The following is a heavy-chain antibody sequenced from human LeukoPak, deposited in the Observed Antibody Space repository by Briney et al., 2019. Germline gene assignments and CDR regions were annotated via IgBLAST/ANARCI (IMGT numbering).Heavy chain of an antibody. CDR3: ARVNGIDYYGSGSYTSIDY. CDR1: GGTFSSYA. J-gene: IGHJ4*02. D-gene: IGHD3-10*01. Sequence: SVKVSCKASGGTFSSYAISWVRQAPGQGLEWMGGIIPIFGTANYAQKFQGRVTITADKSTSTAYMELSSLRSDDTAVYYCARVNGIDYYGSGSYTSIDYWGQGTLVTVSS. CDR2: IIPIFGTA. V-gene: IGHV1-69*06.